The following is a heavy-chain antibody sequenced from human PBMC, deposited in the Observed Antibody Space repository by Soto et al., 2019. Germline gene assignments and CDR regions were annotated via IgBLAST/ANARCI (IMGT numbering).Heavy chain of an antibody. J-gene: IGHJ6*03. Sequence: QVQLVESGGGVVQPGRSLRLSCAASGFTFSSYGMHWVRQAPGKGLEWVAVIWYDGSNKYYADSVMGRFTISRDNSKNTLYLQMNSLRAEDTAVYYCARDHGIAAEYYMDVWGKGTTVTVSS. CDR3: ARDHGIAAEYYMDV. CDR2: IWYDGSNK. D-gene: IGHD6-13*01. V-gene: IGHV3-33*01. CDR1: GFTFSSYG.